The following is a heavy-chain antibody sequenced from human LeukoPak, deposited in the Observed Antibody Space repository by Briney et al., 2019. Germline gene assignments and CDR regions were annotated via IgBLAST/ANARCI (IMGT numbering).Heavy chain of an antibody. CDR2: IYYSGST. V-gene: IGHV4-59*01. Sequence: SETLSLTCTVSGGSISSYYWSWIRQPPGKGLEWIGYIYYSGSTNYNPSLKSRVTISVDTSKNQFSLKLSSVTAADTAVYYCARAGGPSTYNVPLYFDYWGQGTLVTVSS. J-gene: IGHJ4*02. CDR3: ARAGGPSTYNVPLYFDY. CDR1: GGSISSYY. D-gene: IGHD1-14*01.